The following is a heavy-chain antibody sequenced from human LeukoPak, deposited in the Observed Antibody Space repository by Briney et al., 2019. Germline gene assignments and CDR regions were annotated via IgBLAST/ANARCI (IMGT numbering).Heavy chain of an antibody. CDR3: ARDHRAVAGIKWDYYYYYMDV. CDR1: GGSISSYY. CDR2: IYYSGST. J-gene: IGHJ6*03. D-gene: IGHD6-19*01. V-gene: IGHV4-59*01. Sequence: SETQSLTCTVSGGSISSYYWSWLRQPPGKGLEWIGYIYYSGSTNYNPSLKSRVTISVDTSKNQFSLKLSSVTAADTAVYYCARDHRAVAGIKWDYYYYYMDVWGKGTTVTVSS.